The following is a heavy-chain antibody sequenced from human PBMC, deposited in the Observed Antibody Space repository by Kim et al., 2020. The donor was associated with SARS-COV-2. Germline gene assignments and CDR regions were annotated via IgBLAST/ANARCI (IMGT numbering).Heavy chain of an antibody. D-gene: IGHD3-3*01. CDR2: IYYSGST. Sequence: SETLSLTCTVSGGSISSGGYYWSWIRQHPGKGLEWIGYIYYSGSTYYNPSLKSRVTISVDTSKNQFSLKLSSVTAADTAVYYCQGSGYYYYYYGMDVWGQGTTVTVSS. J-gene: IGHJ6*02. CDR1: GGSISSGGYY. V-gene: IGHV4-31*03. CDR3: QGSGYYYYYYGMDV.